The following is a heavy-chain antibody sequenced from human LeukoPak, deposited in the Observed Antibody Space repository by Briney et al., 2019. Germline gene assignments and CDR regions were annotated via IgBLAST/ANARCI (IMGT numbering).Heavy chain of an antibody. CDR2: IYYSGST. J-gene: IGHJ1*01. V-gene: IGHV4-30-4*08. Sequence: PSQTLSLTCTVSGGSISSGDYYWSWLRQPPGKDMEWIGYIYYSGSTYYNPSLKSRVTISVDTSKNQFSLKLSSVTAADTAVYYCASYGDLQYFQHWGQGTLVTVSS. D-gene: IGHD4-17*01. CDR1: GGSISSGDYY. CDR3: ASYGDLQYFQH.